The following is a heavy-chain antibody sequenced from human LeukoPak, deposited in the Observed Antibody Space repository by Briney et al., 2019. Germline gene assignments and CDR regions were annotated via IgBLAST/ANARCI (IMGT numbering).Heavy chain of an antibody. CDR3: ARGDDSSGQGY. D-gene: IGHD3-22*01. Sequence: SETLSLTCTVSGVSISGYYWSWIRQSAGKGLEWIGRINTSGSTNYNPSLKSRVTMPVDTSKNQFSLKLSSVTAADTAVYYCARGDDSSGQGYWGQGTLVTVSS. CDR2: INTSGST. CDR1: GVSISGYY. V-gene: IGHV4-4*07. J-gene: IGHJ4*02.